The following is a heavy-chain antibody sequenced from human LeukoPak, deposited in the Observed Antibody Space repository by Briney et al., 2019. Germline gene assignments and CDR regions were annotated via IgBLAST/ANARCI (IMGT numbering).Heavy chain of an antibody. CDR3: AREMGAFDI. V-gene: IGHV3-30*01. CDR1: GFTFSSYA. D-gene: IGHD5-24*01. CDR2: ISYDGSNK. J-gene: IGHJ3*02. Sequence: GGSLRLSCAASGFTFSSYAMHWVRQAPGKGLEWVAVISYDGSNKYYADSVKGRFTISRDNSKNMLYLQMNSLRAEDTAVYYCAREMGAFDIWGQGTMVTVSS.